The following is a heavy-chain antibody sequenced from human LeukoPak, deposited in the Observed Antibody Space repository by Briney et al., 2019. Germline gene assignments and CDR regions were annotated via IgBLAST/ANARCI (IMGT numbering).Heavy chain of an antibody. CDR1: GFTFDDYG. CDR2: INWNGGST. D-gene: IGHD3-10*01. J-gene: IGHJ6*02. CDR3: ARAVSYYYGSDYYYYGMDV. V-gene: IGHV3-20*04. Sequence: GGSLRLSCAASGFTFDDYGMSWVRQATGKGLEWVSGINWNGGSTGYADSVKGRFTISRDNAKNSLYLQMNSLRAEDTALYYCARAVSYYYGSDYYYYGMDVWGQGTTVTVSS.